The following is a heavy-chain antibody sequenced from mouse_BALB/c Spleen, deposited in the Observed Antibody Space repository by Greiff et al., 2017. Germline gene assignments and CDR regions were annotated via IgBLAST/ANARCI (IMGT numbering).Heavy chain of an antibody. CDR2: IDPANGNT. V-gene: IGHV14-3*02. J-gene: IGHJ4*01. CDR3: ASGYGYDYYAMDD. CDR1: GFNIKDTY. D-gene: IGHD2-2*01. Sequence: EVKLMESGAELVKPGASVKLSCTASGFNIKDTYMHWVKQRPEQGLEWIGRIDPANGNTKYDPKFQGKATITADTSSNTAYLQLSSLTSEDTAVYYCASGYGYDYYAMDDWAQGTSVTVSS.